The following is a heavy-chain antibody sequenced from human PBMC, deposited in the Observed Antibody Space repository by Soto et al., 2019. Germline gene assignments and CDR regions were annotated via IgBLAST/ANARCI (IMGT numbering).Heavy chain of an antibody. D-gene: IGHD6-13*01. V-gene: IGHV1-2*04. CDR2: INPNSGGT. CDR1: GYTFTGYY. Sequence: ASVKVSCKASGYTFTGYYMHWVRQAPGQGLEWMGWINPNSGGTNYAQKLQGWVNMTRDTSISTAYMEMSRLRSDDTAVYYCSRDLRQGYSSSWYVYYYYGMDVWGQGTTVTVSS. J-gene: IGHJ6*02. CDR3: SRDLRQGYSSSWYVYYYYGMDV.